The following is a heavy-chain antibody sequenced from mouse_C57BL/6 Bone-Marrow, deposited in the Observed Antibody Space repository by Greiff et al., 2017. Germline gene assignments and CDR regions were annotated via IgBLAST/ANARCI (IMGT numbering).Heavy chain of an antibody. CDR2: IDPEDGDT. CDR3: TLSREYDPYDAMDD. V-gene: IGHV14-1*01. J-gene: IGHJ4*01. Sequence: VQLQQSGAELVRPGASVKLSCPASGFNIKDYYMHWVKQRPEQGLEWIGRIDPEDGDTEYAPKFQGKATMTADTSSNTAYLQLSSLTSEDTAVYYCTLSREYDPYDAMDDGGQGTPVTGSS. D-gene: IGHD2-3*01. CDR1: GFNIKDYY.